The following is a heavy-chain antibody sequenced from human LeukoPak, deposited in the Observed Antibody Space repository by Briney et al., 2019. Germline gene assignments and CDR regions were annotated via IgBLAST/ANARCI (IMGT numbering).Heavy chain of an antibody. V-gene: IGHV3-23*01. CDR3: AKAAVYHDSCPDS. J-gene: IGHJ4*02. D-gene: IGHD5/OR15-5a*01. Sequence: PGGSLRLSCAASGFIFSTYTMNWVRQAPGKGLEWVSSISSSGGSTYYADSVKGRFTISRDNSKNTLYLQVISLSAEDTAVYYCAKAAVYHDSCPDSWGQGTLVTVSS. CDR1: GFIFSTYT. CDR2: ISSSGGST.